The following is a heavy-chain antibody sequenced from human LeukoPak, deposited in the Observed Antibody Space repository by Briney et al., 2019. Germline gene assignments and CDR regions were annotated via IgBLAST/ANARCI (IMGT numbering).Heavy chain of an antibody. D-gene: IGHD3-10*02. CDR2: ISYDGSNK. Sequence: GGSLRLSCAASGFTFSSYAMHWVRQAPGKGLEWVAVISYDGSNKYYADSVKGRFTISRDNAKNSLYLRMNSLRAEDTAVYYCAELGITMIGGVWGKGTTVTISS. CDR3: AELGITMIGGV. V-gene: IGHV3-30*04. J-gene: IGHJ6*04. CDR1: GFTFSSYA.